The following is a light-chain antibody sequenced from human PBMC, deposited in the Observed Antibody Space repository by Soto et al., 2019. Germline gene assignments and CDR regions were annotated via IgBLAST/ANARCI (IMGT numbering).Light chain of an antibody. CDR3: QQYNNWLLFT. J-gene: IGKJ4*01. V-gene: IGKV3-15*01. Sequence: EIVMTQSPDTLSVSPGERATLSCRASQSIGSNLAWYQQKPSQAPMLLIYGASTRATGITARFSGSGSGTEFTLTISSLQSEDFSVYYCQQYNNWLLFTFGGGTKVELK. CDR2: GAS. CDR1: QSIGSN.